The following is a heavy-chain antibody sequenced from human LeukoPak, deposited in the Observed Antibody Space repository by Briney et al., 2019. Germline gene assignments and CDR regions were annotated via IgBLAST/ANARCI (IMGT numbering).Heavy chain of an antibody. CDR1: GFIVNSEY. D-gene: IGHD2/OR15-2a*01. Sequence: PGGSLRLSCAASGFIVNSEYMSWVRQAPGKGLEWVSIIHSGGNTYYADSVKGRFTISRDNPKNTLSLQMNSLRADDTAVYYCVSHSDSLTTSSFDYWGQGTLVTVSS. V-gene: IGHV3-53*01. CDR3: VSHSDSLTTSSFDY. J-gene: IGHJ4*02. CDR2: IHSGGNT.